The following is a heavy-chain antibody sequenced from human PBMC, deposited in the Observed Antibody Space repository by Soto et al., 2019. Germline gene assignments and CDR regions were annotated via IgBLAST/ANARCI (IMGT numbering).Heavy chain of an antibody. CDR3: ARRSSIYLNEVIYDP. J-gene: IGHJ5*02. Sequence: ASVKVSCKASRYTFTSYDIFWVRQSPGQGLEWMGWIKPDSGDTHYAQKFQGRVTMTRDTSISTAYMELNNLVSDDTAVYYCARRSSIYLNEVIYDPWGQGTLVTVSS. CDR2: IKPDSGDT. CDR1: RYTFTSYD. D-gene: IGHD2-2*01. V-gene: IGHV1-2*02.